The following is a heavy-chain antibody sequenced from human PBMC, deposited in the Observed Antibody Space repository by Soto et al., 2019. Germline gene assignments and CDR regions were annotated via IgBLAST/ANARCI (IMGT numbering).Heavy chain of an antibody. CDR1: GFTVSSNY. V-gene: IGHV3-53*04. D-gene: IGHD5-12*01. J-gene: IGHJ3*02. Sequence: EVQLVESGGGLVQPGGSLRLSCAASGFTVSSNYMSWVRQAPGKGLEWVSVIYSGGSTYYADSVKGRFTISRHNSKNTLYLQMNSLRAEDTAVYYCAGGGVATIEDAFDIWGQGTMVTVSS. CDR3: AGGGVATIEDAFDI. CDR2: IYSGGST.